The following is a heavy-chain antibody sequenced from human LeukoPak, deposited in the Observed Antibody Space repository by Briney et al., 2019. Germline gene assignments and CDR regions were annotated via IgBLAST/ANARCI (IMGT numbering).Heavy chain of an antibody. V-gene: IGHV3-21*01. J-gene: IGHJ4*02. CDR3: ARGFHRYNYDSGAYSVY. D-gene: IGHD3-22*01. CDR2: ISSSSSYI. CDR1: GFTFSTYA. Sequence: GGSLRLSCAASGFTFSTYAMSWVRQTPGKGLEWVSSISSSSSYIYYADSVRGRFTISRDNAKNSLYLQMNSLSAEDTAVYYCARGFHRYNYDSGAYSVYWGQGTLVTVSS.